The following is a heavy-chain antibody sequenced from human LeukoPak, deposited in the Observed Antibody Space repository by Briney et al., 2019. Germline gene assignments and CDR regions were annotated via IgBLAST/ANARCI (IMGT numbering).Heavy chain of an antibody. D-gene: IGHD6-6*01. J-gene: IGHJ6*02. CDR2: ISSGGAYT. CDR3: AKDPYGSSSGGPYAMDV. Sequence: PGGSLRLSCAASGFTFSNFAMSWVRQAPGKGLEWVSSISSGGAYTYYADSVKGRFTISRDNSKNTLYLQMNSLRAEDTAVYYCAKDPYGSSSGGPYAMDVWGQGTTVTVSS. CDR1: GFTFSNFA. V-gene: IGHV3-23*01.